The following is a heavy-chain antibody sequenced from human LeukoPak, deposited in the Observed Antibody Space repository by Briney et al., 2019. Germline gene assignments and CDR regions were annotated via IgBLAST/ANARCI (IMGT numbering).Heavy chain of an antibody. Sequence: PGGSLRLSCAASGFTFSTYIMNWVRQAPGTGLEWVSSITSRSSYIYYADSVKGRFTISRDNTKNSLYLQMNRLRAEDKAVYYCARVRGAGSEYFHHWGQGTLVTVSS. CDR2: ITSRSSYI. CDR1: GFTFSTYI. CDR3: ARVRGAGSEYFHH. V-gene: IGHV3-21*01. J-gene: IGHJ1*01.